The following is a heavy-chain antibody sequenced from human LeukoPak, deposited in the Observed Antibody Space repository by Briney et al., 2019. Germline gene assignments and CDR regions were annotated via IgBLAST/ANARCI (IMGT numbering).Heavy chain of an antibody. V-gene: IGHV4-39*01. D-gene: IGHD3-10*01. J-gene: IGHJ4*02. CDR3: ARHSGSGSYYYVVWSLYYFDY. CDR2: IYYSGST. CDR1: GGSISSSSYY. Sequence: PSETLSLTCTVSGGSISSSSYYWGWIRQPPGKGLEWLGSIYYSGSTYYNPSLKSRVTISVDTSKNQFSLKLSSVTAADTAVYYCARHSGSGSYYYVVWSLYYFDYWGQGTLVTVSS.